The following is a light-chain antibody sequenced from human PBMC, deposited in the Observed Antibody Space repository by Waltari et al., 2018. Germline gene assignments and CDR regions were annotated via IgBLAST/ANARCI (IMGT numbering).Light chain of an antibody. V-gene: IGLV2-14*03. J-gene: IGLJ1*01. CDR1: SSDVGGYPY. CDR3: SSYTSISTFYV. Sequence: QSALTQPASVSGSPGQSITISCTGTSSDVGGYPYVSWYQHHPGKAPKLMILYVNKRPSGVSNRFSGSKSGNTASLTISGLQAEDEADYYCSSYTSISTFYVFGTGTKVTVL. CDR2: YVN.